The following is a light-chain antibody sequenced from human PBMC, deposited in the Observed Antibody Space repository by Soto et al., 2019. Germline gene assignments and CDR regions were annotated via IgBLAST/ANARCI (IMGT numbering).Light chain of an antibody. CDR1: QSVSSN. V-gene: IGKV3-11*01. CDR2: DAS. Sequence: VLTRSRGTLSLSPGERATLSCRASQSVSSNLAWYQQKPGQAPRLLIYDASNRATGIPARFSGSGSGTDFTLTISSLEPEDFAVYYCQQRSNWPPFTFGPGTKVDIK. CDR3: QQRSNWPPFT. J-gene: IGKJ3*01.